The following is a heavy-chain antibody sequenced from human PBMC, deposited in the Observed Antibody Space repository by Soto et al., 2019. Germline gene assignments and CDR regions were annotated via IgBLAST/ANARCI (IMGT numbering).Heavy chain of an antibody. V-gene: IGHV4-59*01. D-gene: IGHD3-22*01. CDR2: IYYSGST. CDR3: AVSYDSSAADGFDY. J-gene: IGHJ4*02. Sequence: PSETLSLTCTVSGGSISSYDWSWIRQPPGKGLEWIGYIYYSGSTNYNPSLKSRVTISVDTSKNQFSLKLSSVTAADTAVYYCAVSYDSSAADGFDYWGQGTLVTVSS. CDR1: GGSISSYD.